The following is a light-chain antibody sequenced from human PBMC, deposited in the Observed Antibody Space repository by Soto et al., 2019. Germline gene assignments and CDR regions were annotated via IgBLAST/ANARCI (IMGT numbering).Light chain of an antibody. CDR2: DTS. CDR3: LLLYNDGRV. V-gene: IGLV7-46*01. J-gene: IGLJ2*01. Sequence: QTVVTQEPSLTVSPGGTVTLTCGSSTGGVTSGHYPYWFQQKPGQAPRTLMYDTSNKLSWTPARFSGSLLGGKAALTLSGAQPEDEADYYCLLLYNDGRVFGGGTKLTVL. CDR1: TGGVTSGHY.